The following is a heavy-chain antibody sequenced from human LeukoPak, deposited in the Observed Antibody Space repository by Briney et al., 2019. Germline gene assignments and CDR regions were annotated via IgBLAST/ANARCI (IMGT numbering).Heavy chain of an antibody. CDR3: ARVGIVGATTGFDY. D-gene: IGHD1-26*01. CDR1: GFTFSSYS. Sequence: PGGSLRLSCAASGFTFSSYSMNWVRQAPGKGLEWVANIKQDGSEKYYVDSVKGRFTISRDNAKNSLYLQMNSLRAEDTAVYYCARVGIVGATTGFDYWGQGTLVTVSS. J-gene: IGHJ4*02. CDR2: IKQDGSEK. V-gene: IGHV3-7*01.